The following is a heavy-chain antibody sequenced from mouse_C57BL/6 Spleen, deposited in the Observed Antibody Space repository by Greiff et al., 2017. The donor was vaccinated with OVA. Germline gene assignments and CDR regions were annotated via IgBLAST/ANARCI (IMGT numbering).Heavy chain of an antibody. Sequence: VKLQESGPGLVQPSQSLSITCTVSGFSLTSYGVHWVRQSPGKGLEWLGVIWRGGSTDYNAAFISRLSISKDNSKSQVFFKMNSLQADDTAIYYCARDSLGWFAYWGQGTLVTVSA. CDR2: IWRGGST. CDR3: ARDSLGWFAY. CDR1: GFSLTSYG. V-gene: IGHV2-2*01. D-gene: IGHD3-2*01. J-gene: IGHJ3*01.